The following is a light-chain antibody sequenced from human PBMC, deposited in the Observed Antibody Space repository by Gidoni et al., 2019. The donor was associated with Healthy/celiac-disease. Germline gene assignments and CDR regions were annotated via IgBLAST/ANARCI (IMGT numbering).Light chain of an antibody. Sequence: DIQMTQSPSSLSASVGDRVTITCQASQDISNYLNWYQQKPGKAPKLLIYDASNLETGVPSRFSGSGSGTDFTFTSSSLQHEDIATYYCQQYDNVPLTFGPGTKVDIK. CDR3: QQYDNVPLT. CDR2: DAS. CDR1: QDISNY. J-gene: IGKJ3*01. V-gene: IGKV1-33*01.